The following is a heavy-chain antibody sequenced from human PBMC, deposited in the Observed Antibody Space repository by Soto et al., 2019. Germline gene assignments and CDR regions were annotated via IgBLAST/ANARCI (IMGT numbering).Heavy chain of an antibody. V-gene: IGHV3-30*18. D-gene: IGHD5-12*01. Sequence: GGSLRLSCAASAFTFSSFGMHWVRQAPGKGLEWVAVISDDGSNENYADSVKGRFTISRDNSKNTLYLQMNSLRAEDTAVYYCAKYTLGANYNYGVDVWGQGTTVTVSS. CDR1: AFTFSSFG. CDR2: ISDDGSNE. CDR3: AKYTLGANYNYGVDV. J-gene: IGHJ6*02.